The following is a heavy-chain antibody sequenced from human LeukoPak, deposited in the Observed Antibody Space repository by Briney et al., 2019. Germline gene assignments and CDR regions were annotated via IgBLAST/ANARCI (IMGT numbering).Heavy chain of an antibody. Sequence: PGESLKISCKGSGYSFTSYWIGWVRQMPGKGLEWMGIIYPGDSDTRYSPSFQGQVTISADKSISTAYLQWSSLKASDTAMYYCARRKAAAGNPAAFDYWGQGTLVTVSS. J-gene: IGHJ4*02. V-gene: IGHV5-51*01. CDR1: GYSFTSYW. CDR2: IYPGDSDT. CDR3: ARRKAAAGNPAAFDY. D-gene: IGHD6-13*01.